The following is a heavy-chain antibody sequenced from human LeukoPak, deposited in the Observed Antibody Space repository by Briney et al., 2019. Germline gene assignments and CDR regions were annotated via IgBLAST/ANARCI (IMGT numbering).Heavy chain of an antibody. V-gene: IGHV1-46*01. Sequence: GASVKVSCKASGYTFTSYYMHWVRQAPGQGLEWMGIINPSSGSTSYAQKFQGRVTMTREMSTSKVYIELRSLRSEDTAVYYCARGARRYYDGSGYYSGPFDYWGQGTLVTVSS. CDR1: GYTFTSYY. J-gene: IGHJ4*02. CDR2: INPSSGST. D-gene: IGHD3-22*01. CDR3: ARGARRYYDGSGYYSGPFDY.